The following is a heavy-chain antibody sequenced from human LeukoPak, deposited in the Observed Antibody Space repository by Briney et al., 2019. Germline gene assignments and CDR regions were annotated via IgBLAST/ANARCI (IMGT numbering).Heavy chain of an antibody. Sequence: GGSLRLSCAASGFTFSEYAMHWVRQAPGKGLEWVAVISYDGRQKYYGDSVKGRFTISRDNPKNALYLQMNSLRDDDTAVYFCARVFLERLTSGYFDNWGQGTLVTVSS. CDR1: GFTFSEYA. J-gene: IGHJ4*02. D-gene: IGHD3-3*01. V-gene: IGHV3-30-3*01. CDR3: ARVFLERLTSGYFDN. CDR2: ISYDGRQK.